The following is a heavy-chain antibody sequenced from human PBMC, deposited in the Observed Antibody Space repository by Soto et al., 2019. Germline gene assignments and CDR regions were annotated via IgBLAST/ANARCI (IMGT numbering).Heavy chain of an antibody. Sequence: SETLSLTCTVSGGSIITFNYWWSWIRQSPDMGLEWIGHIYNGGSTYNNPSLESRVTMSVDTSKNQLSLTLSSVSAADTAVYYCARQASGYYYGWFDPWGQGTLVSVSS. V-gene: IGHV4-30-4*01. CDR1: GGSIITFNYW. CDR2: IYNGGST. CDR3: ARQASGYYYGWFDP. J-gene: IGHJ5*02. D-gene: IGHD3-22*01.